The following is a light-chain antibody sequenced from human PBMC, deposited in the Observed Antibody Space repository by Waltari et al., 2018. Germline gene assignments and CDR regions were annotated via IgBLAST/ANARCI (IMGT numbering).Light chain of an antibody. J-gene: IGLJ1*01. CDR3: SSYTGRNNLYV. CDR2: EVS. CDR1: TSAVGGYDF. Sequence: QSALTQPAPVSGSPGQSITISCTGTTSAVGGYDFVPWYQQHPGKPPQLMIYEVSYRPSGVSNRFSGSKSGNTASLTISELQAEDEADYYCSSYTGRNNLYVFGTGTTVTVL. V-gene: IGLV2-14*01.